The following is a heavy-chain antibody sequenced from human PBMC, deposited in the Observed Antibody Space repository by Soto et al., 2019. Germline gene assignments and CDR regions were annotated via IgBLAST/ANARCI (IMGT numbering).Heavy chain of an antibody. J-gene: IGHJ4*02. CDR1: GFTFSSYS. V-gene: IGHV3-23*01. D-gene: IGHD1-7*01. Sequence: GGSLRLSCAASGFTFSSYSMNWVRQAPGKGLEWVSAISGSGGSTYYADSVKGRFTISRDNSKNTLYLQMNSLRAEDTAVYYCAKVWVEYNWNYNLDYWGQGTLVTVSS. CDR2: ISGSGGST. CDR3: AKVWVEYNWNYNLDY.